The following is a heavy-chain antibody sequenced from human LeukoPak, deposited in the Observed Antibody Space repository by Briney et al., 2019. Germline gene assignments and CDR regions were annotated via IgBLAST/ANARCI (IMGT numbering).Heavy chain of an antibody. CDR2: IWYDGSNK. CDR1: GFTFSSYG. CDR3: ARGAYCSSTSCPPEYFQH. J-gene: IGHJ1*01. V-gene: IGHV3-33*01. D-gene: IGHD2-2*01. Sequence: GRSLRLSCAASGFTFSSYGMHWVRQAPGKGLEWVAVIWYDGSNKYYADSVKGRFTISRDNSKNTLYLQMNSLRAEDTAVYYCARGAYCSSTSCPPEYFQHWGQGTLVTVSS.